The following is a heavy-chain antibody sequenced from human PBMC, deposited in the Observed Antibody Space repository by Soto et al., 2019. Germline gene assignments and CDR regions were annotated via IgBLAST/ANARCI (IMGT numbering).Heavy chain of an antibody. CDR3: ARRYYFIFTGYYLDY. J-gene: IGHJ4*02. V-gene: IGHV5-51*01. CDR1: GYSFTSYW. CDR2: IYPGDSDT. D-gene: IGHD3-9*01. Sequence: LGESLKISCKGSGYSFTSYWIGWVRQMPGKGLEWMGIIYPGDSDTRYSPSFQGQVTISADKSISTAHLQWSSLKASDTAMYYCARRYYFIFTGYYLDYCGQVNLVTVYS.